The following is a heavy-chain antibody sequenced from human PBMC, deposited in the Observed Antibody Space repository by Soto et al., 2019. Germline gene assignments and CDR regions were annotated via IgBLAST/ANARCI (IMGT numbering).Heavy chain of an antibody. V-gene: IGHV1-2*02. J-gene: IGHJ6*02. CDR1: GYTFTGYY. D-gene: IGHD1-26*01. Sequence: GASVKVSCKASGYTFTGYYFHWVRQAPGQGPEWMGCINPKSGDTYYTQEFQGRVSMTRDTSTSSAYMELTRLRSDDTAVYYCARSSGSYSYYGMDVWGQGTTVTVSS. CDR2: INPKSGDT. CDR3: ARSSGSYSYYGMDV.